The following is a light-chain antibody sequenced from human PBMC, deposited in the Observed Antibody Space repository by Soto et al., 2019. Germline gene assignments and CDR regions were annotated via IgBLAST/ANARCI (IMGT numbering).Light chain of an antibody. V-gene: IGKV3-20*01. CDR2: GAS. CDR1: QSVSSSF. J-gene: IGKJ1*01. CDR3: QQYDTSPWT. Sequence: EIVLTQSPGTLSLSPGERATLSCRASQSVSSSFLAWYQQKPGQAPRLLIYGASIRATGIPDRFSGSGSGTDFTLTISRLDHEDFALYYCQQYDTSPWTFGQGTKVEIK.